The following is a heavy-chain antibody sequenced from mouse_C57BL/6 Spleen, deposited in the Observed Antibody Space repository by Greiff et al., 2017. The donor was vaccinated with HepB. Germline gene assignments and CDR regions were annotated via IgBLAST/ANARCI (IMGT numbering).Heavy chain of an antibody. Sequence: QVQLQQPGAELVKPGASVKLSCKASGYTFTSYWMHWVKQRPGQGLEWIGMIHPNSGSTNYNEKFKSKATLTVDKSSSTAYMQLSSLTSEDSAVYYCARGEVTDGCWFAYWGQGTLVTVSA. J-gene: IGHJ3*01. V-gene: IGHV1-64*01. CDR3: ARGEVTDGCWFAY. D-gene: IGHD2-2*01. CDR2: IHPNSGST. CDR1: GYTFTSYW.